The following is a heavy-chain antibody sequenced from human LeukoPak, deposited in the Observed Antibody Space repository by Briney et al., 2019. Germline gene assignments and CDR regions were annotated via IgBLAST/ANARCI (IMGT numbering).Heavy chain of an antibody. Sequence: PSETLSLTCAVSGYSISSGYYWGWIRQPPGKGLEWIGSIYHSGSTYYNPSLKSRVTISVDTSKNQFSLKLSSVTAADTAVYYCARGHLGWQLVLNYYYYYMDVWGKGTTVTVSS. J-gene: IGHJ6*03. D-gene: IGHD6-6*01. CDR1: GYSISSGYY. CDR3: ARGHLGWQLVLNYYYYYMDV. CDR2: IYHSGST. V-gene: IGHV4-38-2*01.